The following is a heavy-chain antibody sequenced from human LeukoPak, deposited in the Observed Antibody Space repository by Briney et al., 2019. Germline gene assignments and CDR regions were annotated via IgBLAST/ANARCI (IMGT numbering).Heavy chain of an antibody. J-gene: IGHJ4*02. D-gene: IGHD3-16*01. Sequence: PGGSLTLSCVASGFAFSSYWLHWVRQAPGEGLVWVAHTNEGGTYATYAESVTDRFTVPRDSAKNTLFLQMNSLRVEDTALYYCGRINYEGDSWGQGTLVTVSS. V-gene: IGHV3-74*01. CDR3: GRINYEGDS. CDR2: TNEGGTYA. CDR1: GFAFSSYW.